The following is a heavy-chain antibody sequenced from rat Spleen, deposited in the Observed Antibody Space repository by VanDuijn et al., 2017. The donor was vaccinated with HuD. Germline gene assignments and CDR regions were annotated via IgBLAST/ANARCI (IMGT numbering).Heavy chain of an antibody. J-gene: IGHJ2*01. CDR3: ARRHYGYTDYFDY. CDR1: GFTFSNYG. Sequence: EVQLVESGGGLVQPGRSLKLSCAASGFTFSNYGMAWVRQAPTKGLEWVATISYADTSGHSGTYYRDSVRGRFTISRDDAKSTLSLQMDSLRSEDTATYYCARRHYGYTDYFDYWGQGVMVTVSS. D-gene: IGHD1-9*01. V-gene: IGHV5-29*01. CDR2: ISYADTSGHSGT.